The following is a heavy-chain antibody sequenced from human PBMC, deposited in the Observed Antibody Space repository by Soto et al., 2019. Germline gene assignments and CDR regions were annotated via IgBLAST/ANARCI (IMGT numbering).Heavy chain of an antibody. J-gene: IGHJ4*02. V-gene: IGHV4-34*01. CDR1: GGSFSGYY. D-gene: IGHD3-16*02. CDR2: INHSGST. CDR3: ARVMITFGGVIVRYFDY. Sequence: QVQLQQWGAGLLKPSETLSLTCAVYGGSFSGYYWSWIRQPPGKGLEWIGEINHSGSTNYNPSLKSRVTISVATSKNQFSLKLSSVTAADTAVYYCARVMITFGGVIVRYFDYWGQGTLVTVSS.